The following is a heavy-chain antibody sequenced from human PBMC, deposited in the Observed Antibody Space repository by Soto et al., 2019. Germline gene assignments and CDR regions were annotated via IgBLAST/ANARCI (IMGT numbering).Heavy chain of an antibody. D-gene: IGHD1-1*01. CDR2: ISAYNGNT. CDR3: ARDRMYWNPGGYYGMDV. V-gene: IGHV1-18*04. J-gene: IGHJ6*02. Sequence: GASVKVSCKASGYTFTSYGISWVRQAPGQGLEWMGWISAYNGNTNYAQKLQGRVTMTTDTSTSTAYMELRSLRSDDTAVYYCARDRMYWNPGGYYGMDVWGQGTTVTVSS. CDR1: GYTFTSYG.